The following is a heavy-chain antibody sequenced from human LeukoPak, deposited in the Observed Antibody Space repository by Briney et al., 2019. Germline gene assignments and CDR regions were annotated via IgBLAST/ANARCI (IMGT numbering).Heavy chain of an antibody. CDR3: ARDGLPTTTMIVVYYMDV. CDR2: ISSSNSTI. V-gene: IGHV3-48*01. J-gene: IGHJ6*03. CDR1: GFTFSSYS. D-gene: IGHD3-22*01. Sequence: AGGSLRLSCAASGFTFSSYSMNWVRQAPGKGLEWVSYISSSNSTIYYADSVRGRFTISRDNAKNSLYLQMNSLRAEDTAVYYCARDGLPTTTMIVVYYMDVWGKGTTVTVSS.